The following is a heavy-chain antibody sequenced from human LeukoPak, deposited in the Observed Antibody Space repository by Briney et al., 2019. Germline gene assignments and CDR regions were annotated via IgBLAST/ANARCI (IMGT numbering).Heavy chain of an antibody. Sequence: SETLSLTCAVYGGSFSGYYWSWIRQPPGKGLEWIGEINHSGSTNYNPSLKSRVTISVDTSKNQFSLKLSSVTAADTAVYYCARASLRIYGSGSYPQVYYYYGMDVWGQGTTVTVSS. CDR1: GGSFSGYY. V-gene: IGHV4-34*01. CDR3: ARASLRIYGSGSYPQVYYYYGMDV. J-gene: IGHJ6*02. D-gene: IGHD3-10*01. CDR2: INHSGST.